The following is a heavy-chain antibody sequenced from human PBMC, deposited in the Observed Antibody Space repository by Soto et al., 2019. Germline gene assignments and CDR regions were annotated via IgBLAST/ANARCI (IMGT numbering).Heavy chain of an antibody. D-gene: IGHD3-16*01. J-gene: IGHJ4*02. CDR1: GFTFSSYA. Sequence: EVQLLESGGGLVQPGGSLRLSCAASGFTFSSYARSWVRQAPGKGLEWVSAISGSGGSTYYADSVKGRFTISRDNSKNTRYPKMNSLRAEDGAVYYCAKVWGLRGRKTGWGKGPLFTVSS. CDR3: AKVWGLRGRKTG. V-gene: IGHV3-23*01. CDR2: ISGSGGST.